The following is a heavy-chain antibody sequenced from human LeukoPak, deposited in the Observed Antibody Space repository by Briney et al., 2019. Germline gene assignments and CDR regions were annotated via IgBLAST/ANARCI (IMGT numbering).Heavy chain of an antibody. CDR1: GFTFSGFA. Sequence: GGTLRLSCAASGFTFSGFAMSWVRRAPGKGLEWVSGTSGSGDNTLYADSVKGRFTISRDNSKNTLYLEMNSLRAEDTAIYYCAKMKGHPLPKYYMDVWGQGTTVTVSS. J-gene: IGHJ6*01. CDR3: AKMKGHPLPKYYMDV. V-gene: IGHV3-23*01. D-gene: IGHD1-26*01. CDR2: TSGSGDNT.